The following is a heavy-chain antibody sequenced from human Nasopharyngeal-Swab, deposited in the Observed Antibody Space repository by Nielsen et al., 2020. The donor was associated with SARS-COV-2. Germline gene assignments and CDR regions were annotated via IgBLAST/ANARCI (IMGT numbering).Heavy chain of an antibody. CDR3: ARGGRITIFGVAIPERARFDP. CDR1: GYTSTSYA. CDR2: INAGNGNT. Sequence: ASVKVSCKASGYTSTSYAMHWVRQAPGQRLEWMGWINAGNGNTKYSQKFQGRVTITRDTSASPAYMELSSLRSEDTAVYYCARGGRITIFGVAIPERARFDPWGQGTLVTVSS. D-gene: IGHD3-3*01. V-gene: IGHV1-3*01. J-gene: IGHJ5*02.